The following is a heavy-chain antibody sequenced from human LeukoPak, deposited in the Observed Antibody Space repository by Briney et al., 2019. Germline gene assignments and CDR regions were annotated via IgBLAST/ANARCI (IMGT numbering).Heavy chain of an antibody. CDR2: ISAYNGNT. D-gene: IGHD3-9*01. Sequence: GASVKVSCKASGYTFTSYGISWVRQAPGQGLEWMGWISAYNGNTNYAQKLQGRVTMTTDTSTSTAYMELRSLRSDDTAVYYCAKGGYDILTGYDSPSDYWAREPWSPSPQ. CDR3: AKGGYDILTGYDSPSDY. V-gene: IGHV1-18*04. CDR1: GYTFTSYG. J-gene: IGHJ4*02.